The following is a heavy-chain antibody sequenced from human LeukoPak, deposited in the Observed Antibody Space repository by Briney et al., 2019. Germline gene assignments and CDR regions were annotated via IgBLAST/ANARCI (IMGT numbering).Heavy chain of an antibody. V-gene: IGHV4-39*01. CDR3: ARQSIAAADTHFDY. Sequence: SETLSLTCTVSGGSISSSSYYWGWIRQPPGKGLEWIGSIYYSGSTYYNPSLKSRVTISADTSKNQFSLKLSSVTAADTAVYYCARQSIAAADTHFDYWGQGTLVTVSS. J-gene: IGHJ4*02. CDR1: GGSISSSSYY. D-gene: IGHD6-13*01. CDR2: IYYSGST.